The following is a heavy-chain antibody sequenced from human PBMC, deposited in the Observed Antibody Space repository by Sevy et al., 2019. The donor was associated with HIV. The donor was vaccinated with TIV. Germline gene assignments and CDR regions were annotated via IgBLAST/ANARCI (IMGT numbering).Heavy chain of an antibody. J-gene: IGHJ4*02. Sequence: ASVKVSCKTSGYTFTYNAVHWVRQAPGQRLEWMGWINTGNGNTKYSQQFQGKFAITRDTSANTAYMELSSLTSEDTAVYYCARRQERHFDYWGQRTLVTVSS. V-gene: IGHV1-3*04. CDR2: INTGNGNT. CDR3: ARRQERHFDY. CDR1: GYTFTYNA.